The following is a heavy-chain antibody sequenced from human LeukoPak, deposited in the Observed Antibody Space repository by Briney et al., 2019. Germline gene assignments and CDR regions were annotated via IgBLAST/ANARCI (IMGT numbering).Heavy chain of an antibody. V-gene: IGHV3-48*03. CDR1: GFTFSSSE. CDR3: ARSPDYYDSSEDY. Sequence: GGSLRLSCAASGFTFSSSEMNWVRQAPGKGLEWVSYISSSGSTIYYADSVKGRFTISRDNAKNSLYLQMNSLRAEDTAVYYCARSPDYYDSSEDYWGQGTLVTVSS. J-gene: IGHJ4*02. CDR2: ISSSGSTI. D-gene: IGHD3-22*01.